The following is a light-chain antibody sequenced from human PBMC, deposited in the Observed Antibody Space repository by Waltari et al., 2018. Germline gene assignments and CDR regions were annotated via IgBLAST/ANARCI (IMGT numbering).Light chain of an antibody. J-gene: IGKJ2*01. CDR1: QSITCH. Sequence: DIQXTQAPSXLSASVGDRVTMTCRTSQSITCHLNWFQQQPGKAPKLLIHSASALQSGVPSRFSGRGSGTHFTLTISSLQPEDFATYFCQQSYITPYTFGQGTKLEIK. V-gene: IGKV1-39*01. CDR3: QQSYITPYT. CDR2: SAS.